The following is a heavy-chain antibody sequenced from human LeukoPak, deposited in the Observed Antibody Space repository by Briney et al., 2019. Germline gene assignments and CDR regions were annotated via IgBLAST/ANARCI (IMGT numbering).Heavy chain of an antibody. CDR2: IIPILGIA. J-gene: IGHJ6*03. Sequence: SVKVSCKASGGTCSSCTISWVRQAPGQGLEWMGRIIPILGIANYAQKFQGRVTITADKSTSTAYMELSSLRSEDTAVYYCARDRKVAAATYYYYMDVWGKGTTVTVSS. CDR3: ARDRKVAAATYYYYMDV. D-gene: IGHD6-13*01. CDR1: GGTCSSCT. V-gene: IGHV1-69*04.